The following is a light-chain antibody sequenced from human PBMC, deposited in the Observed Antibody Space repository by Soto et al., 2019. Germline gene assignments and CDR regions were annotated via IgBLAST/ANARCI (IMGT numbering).Light chain of an antibody. CDR3: QVWDGSSDHVV. J-gene: IGLJ2*01. Sequence: SYELTQPPSASLAPGKTARITCGGNNIGSKSVHWYQQKPGQAPVLVIYNYSDRPSGIPERFSGSNSGNTATLTISRVEAGDEADYYCQVWDGSSDHVVFGGGTKVTVL. V-gene: IGLV3-21*04. CDR1: NIGSKS. CDR2: NYS.